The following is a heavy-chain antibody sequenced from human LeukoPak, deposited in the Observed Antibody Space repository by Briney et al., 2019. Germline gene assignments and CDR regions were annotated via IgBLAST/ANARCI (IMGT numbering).Heavy chain of an antibody. D-gene: IGHD3-10*01. CDR2: IYNSEST. Sequence: SETLSLTCTVSGGSISSYDWSWIRQPPGKELEWIGYIYNSESTDYNPSLNSRASLSVDTSKNQVSLKMTSVTAADTAVYFCAGLGLASRTFSYWGQGTPVAVSS. CDR1: GGSISSYD. V-gene: IGHV4-59*08. CDR3: AGLGLASRTFSY. J-gene: IGHJ4*02.